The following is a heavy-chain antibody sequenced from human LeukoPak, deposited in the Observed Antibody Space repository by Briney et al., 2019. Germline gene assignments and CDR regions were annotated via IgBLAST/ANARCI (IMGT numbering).Heavy chain of an antibody. Sequence: ASVKVSCKASGYTFTRYAMNWLRQAPGQGLEWMGWINPNTGNPTYAQAFTGRFVISLDTSVSTAYLQISSLNTEDTAVYYCAIDQPVAGVSNFDSWGQGTLVTVSS. CDR1: GYTFTRYA. D-gene: IGHD6-19*01. CDR2: INPNTGNP. J-gene: IGHJ4*02. CDR3: AIDQPVAGVSNFDS. V-gene: IGHV7-4-1*02.